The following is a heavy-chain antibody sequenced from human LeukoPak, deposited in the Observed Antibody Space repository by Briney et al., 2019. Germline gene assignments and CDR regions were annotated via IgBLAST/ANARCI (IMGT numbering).Heavy chain of an antibody. V-gene: IGHV4-59*08. J-gene: IGHJ5*02. CDR3: ARHRQSRVFWGSGSYNNWFDP. Sequence: SGTLSLTCTVSGGSISSYNRSWIRQPPGKGLEWIGHIYYSGSTNYNPSLKSRVTISVDTSKNQYSLKLSSVTAADTAVYYCARHRQSRVFWGSGSYNNWFDPWGQGTLVTVSS. CDR1: GGSISSYN. D-gene: IGHD3-10*01. CDR2: IYYSGST.